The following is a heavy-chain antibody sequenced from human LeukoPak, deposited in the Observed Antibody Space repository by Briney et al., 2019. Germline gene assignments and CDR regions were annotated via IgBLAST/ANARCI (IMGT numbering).Heavy chain of an antibody. D-gene: IGHD1-26*01. CDR3: ARDPYSGNYGNYYYYYMDV. J-gene: IGHJ6*03. V-gene: IGHV3-30*04. CDR1: GFTFSSYA. CDR2: ISHDATNK. Sequence: PGRSLRLSCAASGFTFSSYAMYWVRQAPGKGLEWVAVISHDATNKYYADSVKGRFTISRDNAKNSLYLQMNSLGPEDTAVYYCARDPYSGNYGNYYYYYMDVWGKGTTVTISS.